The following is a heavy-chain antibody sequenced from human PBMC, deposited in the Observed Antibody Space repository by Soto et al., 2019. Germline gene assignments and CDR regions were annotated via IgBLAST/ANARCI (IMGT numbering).Heavy chain of an antibody. J-gene: IGHJ4*02. CDR3: ARHPSWGRQQLDDY. D-gene: IGHD6-13*01. Sequence: GESLKISCKGSGYSFTSYWISWVRQMPGKGLEWMGRIDPSDSYTNYSPPLQGHVTISADKSISTAYLQWSSLKASDTAMYYCARHPSWGRQQLDDYWGQGTMVTVSS. V-gene: IGHV5-10-1*01. CDR1: GYSFTSYW. CDR2: IDPSDSYT.